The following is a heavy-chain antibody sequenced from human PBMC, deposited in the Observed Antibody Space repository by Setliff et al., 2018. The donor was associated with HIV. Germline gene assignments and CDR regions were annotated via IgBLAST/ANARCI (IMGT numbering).Heavy chain of an antibody. CDR3: ASLFRFSGFWISFLPDY. CDR2: IDYNEIT. Sequence: LSLTCTVSGGSISSSNYYWAWIRQPPGKGLEWIGSIDYNEITYYNPSLKSRVTLSVDTPKNQFSLYLSSVTASDTAVYYCASLFRFSGFWISFLPDYWGQGILVTVSS. CDR1: GGSISSSNYY. D-gene: IGHD3-3*01. V-gene: IGHV4-39*01. J-gene: IGHJ4*02.